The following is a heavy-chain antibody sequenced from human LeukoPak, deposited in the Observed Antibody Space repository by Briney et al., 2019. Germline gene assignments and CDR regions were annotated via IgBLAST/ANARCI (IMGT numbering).Heavy chain of an antibody. J-gene: IGHJ4*02. D-gene: IGHD3-9*01. CDR3: ARDLTGAYYFDY. V-gene: IGHV4-31*03. Sequence: SETLSLTCTVSRGSISSGGYYWSWIRQHPGKGLEWIGYIYYSGSTYYNPSLKSRVTISVDTSKNQFSLKLSSVTAADTAVYYCARDLTGAYYFDYCGEGTLVTVSS. CDR1: RGSISSGGYY. CDR2: IYYSGST.